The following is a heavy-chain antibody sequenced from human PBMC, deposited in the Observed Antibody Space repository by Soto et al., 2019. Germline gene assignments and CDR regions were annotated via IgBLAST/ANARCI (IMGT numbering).Heavy chain of an antibody. CDR3: AKSIAAATLPCNYYGLDV. V-gene: IGHV1-69*13. J-gene: IGHJ6*02. Sequence: SVKVSCKASVGTFSSYAISWVRQAPGQGLEWMGGIIPIFGTANYAQKYQGRVTITADESTSTAYMELISLRSEDTAVYYCAKSIAAATLPCNYYGLDVWGQGTTVTVSS. CDR2: IIPIFGTA. D-gene: IGHD6-13*01. CDR1: VGTFSSYA.